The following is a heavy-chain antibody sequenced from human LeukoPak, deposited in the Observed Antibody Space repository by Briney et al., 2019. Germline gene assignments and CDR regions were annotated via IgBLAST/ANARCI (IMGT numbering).Heavy chain of an antibody. CDR3: TTEPSTGERITIFGVVIHSPNWFDP. CDR2: IKSKTDGGTT. V-gene: IGHV3-15*01. Sequence: GGPLRLSCAASGFTFSNAWMSWVRQAPGKGLEWVGRIKSKTDGGTTDYAAPVKGRFTISRDDSKNTLYLQMNSLKTEDTAVYYCTTEPSTGERITIFGVVIHSPNWFDPWGQGTLVTVSS. J-gene: IGHJ5*02. D-gene: IGHD3-3*01. CDR1: GFTFSNAW.